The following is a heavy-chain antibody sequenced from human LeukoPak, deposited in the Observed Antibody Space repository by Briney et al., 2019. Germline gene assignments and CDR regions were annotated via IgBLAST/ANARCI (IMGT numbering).Heavy chain of an antibody. D-gene: IGHD2-2*02. CDR3: ARYVVPAAIRNGMDV. J-gene: IGHJ6*02. Sequence: SETLSLTCTVSGGSISSSSYYWGWIRQPPGKGLEWIGSIYYSGSTYYNRSLKGRVTISVDTSKNQFSLKLSSVTAADTAVYYCARYVVPAAIRNGMDVWGQGTTVTVSS. CDR1: GGSISSSSYY. V-gene: IGHV4-39*07. CDR2: IYYSGST.